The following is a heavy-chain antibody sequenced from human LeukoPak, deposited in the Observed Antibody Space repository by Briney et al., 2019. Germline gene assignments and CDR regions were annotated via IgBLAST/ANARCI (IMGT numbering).Heavy chain of an antibody. V-gene: IGHV4-59*01. CDR3: ARTTEGGYTYGYFYYYYMDV. D-gene: IGHD5-18*01. CDR1: GGSISSYY. CDR2: IYYSGST. J-gene: IGHJ6*03. Sequence: SETLSLTCTVSGGSISSYYWSGIRQPPGKGLEWIGYIYYSGSTNYNPSLKSRVTISVDTSKNQFSLKLTSVTAADTAVYYCARTTEGGYTYGYFYYYYMDVWGKGTTVTVFS.